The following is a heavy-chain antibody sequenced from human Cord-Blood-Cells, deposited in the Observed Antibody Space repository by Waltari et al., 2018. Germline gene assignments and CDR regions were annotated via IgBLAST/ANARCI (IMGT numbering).Heavy chain of an antibody. Sequence: QVQLQESGPGLVKPSETLSLTCTVSGYSIRRGYYWGWIRQPPGKGLEWIGSIYHSGSTYYNPSLKSRVTISVDTSKNQFSLKLSSVTAADTAVYYCARGGGYSYGYYFDYWGQGTLVTVSS. CDR2: IYHSGST. J-gene: IGHJ4*02. V-gene: IGHV4-38-2*02. D-gene: IGHD5-18*01. CDR1: GYSIRRGYY. CDR3: ARGGGYSYGYYFDY.